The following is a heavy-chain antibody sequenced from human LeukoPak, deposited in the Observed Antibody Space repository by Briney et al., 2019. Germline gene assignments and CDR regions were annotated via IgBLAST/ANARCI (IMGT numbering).Heavy chain of an antibody. CDR2: INHSGST. CDR3: ACLVQYQLLWGLYYYYYMDV. J-gene: IGHJ6*03. V-gene: IGHV4-34*01. CDR1: GGSFSGYY. D-gene: IGHD2-2*01. Sequence: SETLSLTCAVYGGSFSGYYWSWIRQPPGKGLEWIGEINHSGSTNYNPSLKSRVTISVDTSKNQFSLKPSSVTAADTAVYYCACLVQYQLLWGLYYYYYMDVWGKGTTVTVSS.